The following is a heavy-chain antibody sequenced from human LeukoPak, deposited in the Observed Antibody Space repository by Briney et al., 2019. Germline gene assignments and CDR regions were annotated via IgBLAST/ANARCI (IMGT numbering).Heavy chain of an antibody. J-gene: IGHJ4*02. Sequence: SETLSLTCAVYGGSFNGYYWSWIRQPPGKGLEWIGEINHSGSTNYNPSLKSRVTISVDTSKNQFSLKLSSVTAADTAVYYCARGLGYFDWLLGYWGQGTLVTVSS. V-gene: IGHV4-34*01. CDR1: GGSFNGYY. D-gene: IGHD3-9*01. CDR2: INHSGST. CDR3: ARGLGYFDWLLGY.